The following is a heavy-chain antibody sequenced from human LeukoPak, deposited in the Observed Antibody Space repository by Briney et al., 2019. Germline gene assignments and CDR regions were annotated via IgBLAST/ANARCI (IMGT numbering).Heavy chain of an antibody. V-gene: IGHV3-53*01. CDR2: IYSGGST. CDR1: GFTFSSYA. Sequence: PGGSLRLSCAAPGFTFSSYAMTWVRQAPGKGLEWVSVIYSGGSTYYADSVKGRFTISRDNSKNTLYLQMNSLRAEDTAVYYCARSGSGSYFDNWGQGTPVTVSS. D-gene: IGHD1-26*01. J-gene: IGHJ4*02. CDR3: ARSGSGSYFDN.